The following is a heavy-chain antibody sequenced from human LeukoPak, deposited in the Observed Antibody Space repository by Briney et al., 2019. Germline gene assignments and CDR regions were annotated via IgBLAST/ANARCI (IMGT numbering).Heavy chain of an antibody. Sequence: PGGSLRLSCAASGFTASSNYMSWVRQAPANGLEWVSVTYSGGSTYYADFVKGRFTISRDNSKNTLYLQMNSLRAEDTAVYYCARAPSYYDSNGYQGWGQGTLVTVSS. CDR2: TYSGGST. J-gene: IGHJ4*02. D-gene: IGHD3-22*01. CDR1: GFTASSNY. CDR3: ARAPSYYDSNGYQG. V-gene: IGHV3-53*01.